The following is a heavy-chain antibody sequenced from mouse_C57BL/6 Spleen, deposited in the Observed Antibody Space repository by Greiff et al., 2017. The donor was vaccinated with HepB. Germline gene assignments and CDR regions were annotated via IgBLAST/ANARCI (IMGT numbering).Heavy chain of an antibody. Sequence: DVQLVESGGGLVKPGGSLKLSCAASGFTFSSYTMSWVRQTPEKRLEWVATISGGGGNTYYPDSVKGRFTISRDNAKNTLYLQMSSLRSEDTALYYCARNRVYSNYWYFDVWGTGTTVTVSS. CDR3: ARNRVYSNYWYFDV. D-gene: IGHD2-5*01. CDR1: GFTFSSYT. J-gene: IGHJ1*03. V-gene: IGHV5-9*01. CDR2: ISGGGGNT.